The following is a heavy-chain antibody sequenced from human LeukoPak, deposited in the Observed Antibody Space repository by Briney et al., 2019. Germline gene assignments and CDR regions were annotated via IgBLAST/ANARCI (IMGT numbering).Heavy chain of an antibody. V-gene: IGHV3-7*01. CDR3: ARQRYSDY. Sequence: GGSLRLPWAAPGFTFGNYYMSGTGQAPGKGLEWVANIKEDGSENSYVESVKGRFTISRDNAKNSLYLQLNSLRAEDTAVYFCARQRYSDYWGQGTLVTVSS. D-gene: IGHD1-1*01. J-gene: IGHJ4*02. CDR1: GFTFGNYY. CDR2: IKEDGSEN.